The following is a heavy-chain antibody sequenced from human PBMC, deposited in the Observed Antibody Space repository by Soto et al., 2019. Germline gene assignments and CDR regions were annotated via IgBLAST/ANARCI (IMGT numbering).Heavy chain of an antibody. CDR1: GFTFSSYG. V-gene: IGHV3-30*18. CDR2: ISYDGSNK. CDR3: AKEVPLDYYDSSGYLDY. J-gene: IGHJ4*02. Sequence: GGSLRLSCAASGFTFSSYGMHWVRQAPGKGLEWVAVISYDGSNKYYADSVKGRFTISRDNSKNTLYLQMNSLRAEDTAVYYCAKEVPLDYYDSSGYLDYWGQGTLVTVSS. D-gene: IGHD3-22*01.